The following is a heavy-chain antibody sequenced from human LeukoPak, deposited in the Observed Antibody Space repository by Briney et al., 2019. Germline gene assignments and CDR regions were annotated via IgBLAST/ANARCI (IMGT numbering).Heavy chain of an antibody. D-gene: IGHD2-21*01. J-gene: IGHJ4*02. CDR1: GGSISSSSYY. CDR3: ARDRNPRGGERYFDY. CDR2: IYYSGSP. V-gene: IGHV4-39*07. Sequence: SETLSLTCTVSGGSISSSSYYWGWIRQPPGKGLEWIGSIYYSGSPYYNPSLKSRVTISVDTSKNQFSLKLSSVTAADTAVYYCARDRNPRGGERYFDYWGQGTLVTVSS.